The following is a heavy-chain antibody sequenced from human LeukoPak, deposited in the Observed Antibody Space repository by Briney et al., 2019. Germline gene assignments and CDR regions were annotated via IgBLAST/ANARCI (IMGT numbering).Heavy chain of an antibody. CDR3: ARGYDSSAYYPFNY. D-gene: IGHD3-22*01. V-gene: IGHV4-59*01. CDR1: GGSISSYY. J-gene: IGHJ4*02. Sequence: SETLSLTCTVSGGSISSYYWSWIRQSPGRGLEWIGYISDSGSTDYNPSLKSRVTISVDTSKNQFSLMLSSVTAADTAVYYCARGYDSSAYYPFNYWGQGTLVTVSS. CDR2: ISDSGST.